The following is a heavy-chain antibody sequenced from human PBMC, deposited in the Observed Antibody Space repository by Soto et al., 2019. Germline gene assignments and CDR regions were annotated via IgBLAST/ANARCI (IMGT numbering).Heavy chain of an antibody. CDR1: GFTFSTYS. Sequence: RLSCAASGFTFSTYSLSWVRQAPGKGLEWVSTIIGSGGSALYAASVKGRFSVSRDNSKNTLCLRMNSLRAEDTAVYYCAKDRKDYYSSGYDYWGQGTLVTVSS. CDR2: IIGSGGSA. CDR3: AKDRKDYYSSGYDY. D-gene: IGHD3-22*01. J-gene: IGHJ4*02. V-gene: IGHV3-23*01.